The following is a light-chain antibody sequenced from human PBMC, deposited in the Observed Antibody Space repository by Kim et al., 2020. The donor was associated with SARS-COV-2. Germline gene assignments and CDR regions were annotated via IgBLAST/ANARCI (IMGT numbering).Light chain of an antibody. J-gene: IGKJ2*01. CDR3: MQALQTPYT. CDR2: LGS. Sequence: DIVITQSPLSLPVTPGEPASISCRSSQTLLHSNGYNYFDWYLQKPGQSPQLLIYLGSNRASGVPDRISGSGSGTDFTLKISRVEAEDVGVYYCMQALQTPYTFGQGTKLEI. V-gene: IGKV2-28*01. CDR1: QTLLHSNGYNY.